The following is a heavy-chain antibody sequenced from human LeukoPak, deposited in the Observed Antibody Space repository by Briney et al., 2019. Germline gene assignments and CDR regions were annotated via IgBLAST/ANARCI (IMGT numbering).Heavy chain of an antibody. J-gene: IGHJ6*03. CDR1: GGSISSSSYY. D-gene: IGHD6-19*01. V-gene: IGHV4-39*07. CDR3: ARALASSGWWGEYYYYYMDV. CDR2: IYYSGST. Sequence: SETLSLTCTVSGGSISSSSYYWGWIRQPPGEGLEWIGSIYYSGSTYYNPSLKSRVTISVDTSKNQFSLKLSSVTAADTAVYYCARALASSGWWGEYYYYYMDVWGKGTTVTVSS.